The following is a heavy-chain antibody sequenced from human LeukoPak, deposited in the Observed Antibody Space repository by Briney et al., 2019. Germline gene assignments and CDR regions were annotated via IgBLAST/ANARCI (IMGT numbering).Heavy chain of an antibody. Sequence: PGGSLRLSCAASGFTFSSYGMYWVRQAPSKGLEWVASILYDGSNKFYLDSVKGRFTISRDNSRNTLYLQMNSLRAEDTAVYYCAGLTGWDNYYSYMDVWGKGTTVTVSS. CDR1: GFTFSSYG. D-gene: IGHD6-19*01. J-gene: IGHJ6*03. V-gene: IGHV3-30*02. CDR3: AGLTGWDNYYSYMDV. CDR2: ILYDGSNK.